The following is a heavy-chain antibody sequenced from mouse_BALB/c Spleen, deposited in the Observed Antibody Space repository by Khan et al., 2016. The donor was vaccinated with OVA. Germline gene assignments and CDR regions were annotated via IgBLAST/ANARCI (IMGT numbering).Heavy chain of an antibody. CDR3: GRFHGGY. CDR2: MNTYTGEP. J-gene: IGHJ2*01. CDR1: GYTFKDYV. Sequence: QIQLVQAGPELKKPGETVKISCKASGYTFKDYVMNWVKQSPGEGLKWMGWMNTYTGEPTYADDFKGRFAFSLETSASPAYLQISSLKNEDTATYFCGRFHGGYWRQGTTLTVSS. V-gene: IGHV9-3-1*01.